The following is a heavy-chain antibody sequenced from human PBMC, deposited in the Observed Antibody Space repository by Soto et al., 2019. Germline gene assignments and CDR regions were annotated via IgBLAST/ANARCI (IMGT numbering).Heavy chain of an antibody. CDR3: ARHSKRFLEWLPDDAFDI. CDR1: GYSFTSYW. D-gene: IGHD3-3*01. CDR2: IYPGDSDT. J-gene: IGHJ3*02. Sequence: GESLKISCKGSGYSFTSYWIGWVRQMPGKGLEWMGIIYPGDSDTRYSPSFQGQVTISADKSISTAYLQWSSLKASDTAMYYCARHSKRFLEWLPDDAFDIWGQGTMVTVS. V-gene: IGHV5-51*01.